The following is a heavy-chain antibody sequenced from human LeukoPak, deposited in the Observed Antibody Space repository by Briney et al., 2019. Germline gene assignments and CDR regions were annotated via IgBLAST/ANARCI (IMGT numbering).Heavy chain of an antibody. CDR3: ARTLPYQLLSFDY. V-gene: IGHV4-30-4*01. Sequence: NPSQTLSLTCTVSGGSISSGDYYWSWIRQPPGKGLEWIGYIYYSGSTYYSPSLKSRVTISVDTSKNQFSLKLSSVTAADTAVYYCARTLPYQLLSFDYWGQGTLVTVSS. D-gene: IGHD2-2*01. CDR2: IYYSGST. CDR1: GGSISSGDYY. J-gene: IGHJ4*02.